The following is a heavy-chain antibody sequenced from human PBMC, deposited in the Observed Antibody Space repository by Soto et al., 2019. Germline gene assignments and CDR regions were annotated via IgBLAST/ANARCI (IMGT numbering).Heavy chain of an antibody. D-gene: IGHD2-2*01. J-gene: IGHJ4*02. V-gene: IGHV4-59*01. CDR2: IYYSGST. CDR3: ARGYCSSTSCYVFDY. CDR1: GGSLSSYY. Sequence: PSETLSPTRTVSGGSLSSYYLGWIRQPPGKGLEWIGYIYYSGSTNYNPSLKSRVTISVDTSKNQFSLKLSSVTAADTAVYYCARGYCSSTSCYVFDYWGQGTLVTVSS.